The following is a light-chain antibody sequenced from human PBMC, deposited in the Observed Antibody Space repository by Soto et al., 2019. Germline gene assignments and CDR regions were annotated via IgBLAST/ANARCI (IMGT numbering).Light chain of an antibody. Sequence: QAVLTQSPSASASLGASVKLTCTLSSGHNNYAIAWHQQRPEKGPRYLMKVNSDGSHIKGDGIPDRFSGSSSGAERYLTISSLQSEDEADYYCQTWGTGVQVFGGGTKVTVL. CDR1: SGHNNYA. V-gene: IGLV4-69*01. J-gene: IGLJ3*02. CDR3: QTWGTGVQV. CDR2: VNSDGSH.